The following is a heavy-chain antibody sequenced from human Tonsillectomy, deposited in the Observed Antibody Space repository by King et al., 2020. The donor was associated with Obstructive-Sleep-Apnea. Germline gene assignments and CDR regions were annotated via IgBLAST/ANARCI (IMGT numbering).Heavy chain of an antibody. V-gene: IGHV3-9*01. J-gene: IGHJ4*02. Sequence: QLVQSGGGLVQPGRSLRLSCAASGFTFDDYAMHWVRQAPGKGLEWVSGISWNSGSIGYADSVKGRFTISRDNAKNSLYLQMNSLRAEDTALYYCAKGYCGGDCYIDYWGQGTLVTVSS. D-gene: IGHD2-21*02. CDR2: ISWNSGSI. CDR1: GFTFDDYA. CDR3: AKGYCGGDCYIDY.